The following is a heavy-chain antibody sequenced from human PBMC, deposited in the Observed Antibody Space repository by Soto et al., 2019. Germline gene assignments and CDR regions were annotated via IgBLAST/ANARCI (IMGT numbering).Heavy chain of an antibody. CDR2: ISAYNGNT. CDR1: GYTFTSYG. V-gene: IGHV1-18*01. D-gene: IGHD6-13*01. J-gene: IGHJ4*02. CDR3: AREAASCTLDC. Sequence: QVQLVQSGAEVKKPGASVKVSCKASGYTFTSYGISWVRQAPGQGLEWMGWISAYNGNTNHAQNVQGRVTVTTKTSTSTAQMELRSLRSDDTAVDYCAREAASCTLDCCGQGTLVTVSS.